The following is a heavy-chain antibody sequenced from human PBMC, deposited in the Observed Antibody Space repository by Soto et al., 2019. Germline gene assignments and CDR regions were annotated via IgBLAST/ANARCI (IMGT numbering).Heavy chain of an antibody. D-gene: IGHD2-2*01. CDR2: IITIFGTA. Sequence: QVQLVQSGAEVKKPGSSVKVSCKASGGTFSSYAISWVRQAPGQGLEWMGGIITIFGTANYAQKFQGRVTITADESTSPGYMELSSLRSEDTAVYYCGEVPAARPYGMDVWGQGTTVTVSS. J-gene: IGHJ6*02. V-gene: IGHV1-69*12. CDR1: GGTFSSYA. CDR3: GEVPAARPYGMDV.